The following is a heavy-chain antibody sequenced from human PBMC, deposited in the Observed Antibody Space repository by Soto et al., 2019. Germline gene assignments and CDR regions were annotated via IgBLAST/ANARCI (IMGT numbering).Heavy chain of an antibody. D-gene: IGHD2-21*02. CDR2: VFSSVSA. CDR3: ARDGMTTGDT. CDR1: GVSVRSYT. V-gene: IGHV4-4*07. J-gene: IGHJ4*02. Sequence: SETLSLTCIVSGVSVRSYTWSWVRQPANKGLEWIGRVFSSVSATYNPSLKSRVSISMDTPENRISLKLDSVTAANAGVYFCARDGMTTGDTWGPGTLVTVSS.